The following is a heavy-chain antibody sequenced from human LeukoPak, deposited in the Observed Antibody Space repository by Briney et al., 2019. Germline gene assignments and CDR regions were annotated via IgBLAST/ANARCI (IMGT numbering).Heavy chain of an antibody. CDR3: ARDVFADSSGGSFDF. CDR1: GFSFDPHG. V-gene: IGHV3-33*01. CDR2: IWYDGSKK. Sequence: GGSLRLSCAASGFSFDPHGMHWVRQAPGKGLEWVAVIWYDGSKKCYADSVKGRFTISRDNSKKSLFLQMNSLRAEDTALYYCARDVFADSSGGSFDFWGQGTLVTVSS. D-gene: IGHD3-16*01. J-gene: IGHJ4*02.